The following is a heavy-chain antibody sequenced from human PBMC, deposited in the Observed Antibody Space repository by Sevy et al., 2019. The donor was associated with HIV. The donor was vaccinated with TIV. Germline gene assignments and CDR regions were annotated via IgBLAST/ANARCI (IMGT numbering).Heavy chain of an antibody. CDR3: ARGSRGTFGS. CDR2: INTDGKII. V-gene: IGHV3-74*01. J-gene: IGHJ4*02. D-gene: IGHD1-26*01. CDR1: GFTFTSDY. Sequence: GRSLRLSCAASGFTFTSDYMHWVRQPPGKGLVWVSHINTDGKIIRYADSVKGRFTTSRDNAKNTLYLQMNSLRAEDTAVYYCARGSRGTFGSWGQGTLVTVSS.